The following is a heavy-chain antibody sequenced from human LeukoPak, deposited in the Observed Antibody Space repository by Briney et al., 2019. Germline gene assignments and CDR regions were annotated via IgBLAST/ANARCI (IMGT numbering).Heavy chain of an antibody. D-gene: IGHD6-19*01. CDR1: GFTFSSYA. V-gene: IGHV3-30-3*01. J-gene: IGHJ4*02. CDR3: AREPAVAGYFDY. CDR2: ISYDGSNK. Sequence: GGSLRLSCAASGFTFSSYAMHWVRQAPGKGLEWVAVISYDGSNKYYADSVKGRFTISRDNSKNTLYLQMNSLRAEDTAVYYCAREPAVAGYFDYWGQGTLVTVSS.